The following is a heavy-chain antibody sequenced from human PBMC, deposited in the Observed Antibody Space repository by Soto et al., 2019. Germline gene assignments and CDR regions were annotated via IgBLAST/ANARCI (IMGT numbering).Heavy chain of an antibody. D-gene: IGHD2-2*01. CDR1: GFTFSSYG. Sequence: QVQLVESGGGVVQPGRSLRLSCAASGFTFSSYGMHWVRQAPGKGLEWVAVIWYDGSNKYYADSVKGRFTISRDNSKNTLYLQMNSLRAEDTAVYYCARERVGKLVPDYWGQGTLVTVSS. V-gene: IGHV3-33*01. CDR2: IWYDGSNK. CDR3: ARERVGKLVPDY. J-gene: IGHJ4*02.